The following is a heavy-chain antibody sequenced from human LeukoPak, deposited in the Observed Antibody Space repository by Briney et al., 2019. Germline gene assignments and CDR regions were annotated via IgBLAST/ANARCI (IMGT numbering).Heavy chain of an antibody. CDR1: GFTFNNYA. CDR2: IVGNGDFT. Sequence: PGGSLRLSCAASGFTFNNYAMTWVRQAPGKGLEWVSSIVGNGDFTFYANSVRGRFTISRDNSKNTLFLQMTSLRAEDTALYYCARARYYYDSSGYHFDYWGQGTLVTVSS. CDR3: ARARYYYDSSGYHFDY. D-gene: IGHD3-22*01. J-gene: IGHJ4*02. V-gene: IGHV3-23*01.